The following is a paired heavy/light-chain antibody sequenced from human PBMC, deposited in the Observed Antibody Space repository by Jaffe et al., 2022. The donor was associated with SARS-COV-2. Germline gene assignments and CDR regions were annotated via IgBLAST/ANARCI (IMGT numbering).Light chain of an antibody. V-gene: IGKV2-28*01. CDR2: LGS. J-gene: IGKJ2*01. CDR3: MQGLQTPHT. Sequence: DIVMTQSPLSLAVAAGESASISCSSSQSLSHRNGGKYLDWYVQRPGQSPQLLIYLGSYRASGVPDRYSGSGSGTDFTLKINKVEADDVGIYYCMQGLQTPHTFGQGTKLEIK. CDR1: QSLSHRNGGKY.
Heavy chain of an antibody. CDR3: ARGIPIMLTSSPSTNAFSV. Sequence: QGQLMQSGAELKKPGSSAKVSCKASGGSFDTYGIVWVRQVPGQGLEWVGTIIPLFGAVEYAQKFQGRVTIAADESTATAFMEVTSLTSDDTAVYYCARGIPIMLTSSPSTNAFSVWGQGTMITVSS. CDR1: GGSFDTYG. J-gene: IGHJ3*01. D-gene: IGHD2-8*01. CDR2: IIPLFGAV. V-gene: IGHV1-69*15.